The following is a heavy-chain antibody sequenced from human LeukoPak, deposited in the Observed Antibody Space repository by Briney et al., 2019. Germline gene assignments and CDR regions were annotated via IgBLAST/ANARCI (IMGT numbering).Heavy chain of an antibody. Sequence: SVKVSCKASGFTFTSSVVQWVRQARGQRLEWIGWIVVGSGNTNYAQKFQERVTITRDMPTSTAYMELSSLRFEDTAVYYCAADRAGSYLRFVYWGQGTPVTVSS. J-gene: IGHJ4*02. CDR1: GFTFTSSV. CDR2: IVVGSGNT. CDR3: AADRAGSYLRFVY. V-gene: IGHV1-58*01. D-gene: IGHD3-10*01.